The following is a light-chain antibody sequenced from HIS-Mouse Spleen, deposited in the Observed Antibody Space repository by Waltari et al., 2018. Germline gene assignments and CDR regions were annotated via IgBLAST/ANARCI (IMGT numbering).Light chain of an antibody. V-gene: IGLV1-47*01. CDR1: SSNIGSNY. CDR2: RNN. Sequence: QSVLTQPPSASGTPGQRVTISCSRSSSNIGSNYVYWYQQPPGTAPKLLIYRNNQRPSGVPDRFSGSKSGTSASLAISGLRSEDEADYYCAAWDDSLSGPVFGGGTKLTVL. J-gene: IGLJ3*02. CDR3: AAWDDSLSGPV.